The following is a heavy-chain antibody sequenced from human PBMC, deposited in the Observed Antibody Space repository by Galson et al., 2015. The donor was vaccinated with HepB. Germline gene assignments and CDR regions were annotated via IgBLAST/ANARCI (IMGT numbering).Heavy chain of an antibody. Sequence: CAASGFIFSGSAIDWVRQASGKGPEWVGRIRSKANYYATLYVPSLKGRFTISRDDSKNMAYLHMRSLKTEDTAVYYCIRLGDLSGYSSRWGQGTLVTVSS. CDR1: GFIFSGSA. V-gene: IGHV3-73*01. J-gene: IGHJ4*02. D-gene: IGHD2-2*01. CDR3: IRLGDLSGYSSR. CDR2: IRSKANYYAT.